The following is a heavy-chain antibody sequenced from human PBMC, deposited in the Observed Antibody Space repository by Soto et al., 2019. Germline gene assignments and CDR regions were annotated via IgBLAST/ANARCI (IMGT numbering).Heavy chain of an antibody. CDR1: GWSFSGYY. Sequence: XETLSLTCSVYGWSFSGYYWSWIRQPPGKGLEWIGEINHSGSTNYNPSLKSRVTISVDTSKNQFSLKLSSVTAADTAVYYCARADMVRGFDYWGQGTLVTVSS. V-gene: IGHV4-34*01. CDR3: ARADMVRGFDY. CDR2: INHSGST. J-gene: IGHJ4*02. D-gene: IGHD3-10*01.